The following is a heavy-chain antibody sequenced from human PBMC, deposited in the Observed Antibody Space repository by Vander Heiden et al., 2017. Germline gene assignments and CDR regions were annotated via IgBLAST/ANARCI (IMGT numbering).Heavy chain of an antibody. CDR1: GGTFSSYA. J-gene: IGHJ6*02. Sequence: QVQLVQSGAEVKKPGSSVKVSCKASGGTFSSYAISWVRQAPGQGLEWMGGIIPICGTANYAQKFQGRVTITADESTSTAYMEMSSLRSEDTAVYYCASPTEATTRYYYYGMDVWGQGTTVTVSS. V-gene: IGHV1-69*01. CDR2: IIPICGTA. CDR3: ASPTEATTRYYYYGMDV. D-gene: IGHD1-26*01.